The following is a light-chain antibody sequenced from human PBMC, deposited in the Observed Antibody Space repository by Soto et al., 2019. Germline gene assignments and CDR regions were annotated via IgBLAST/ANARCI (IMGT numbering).Light chain of an antibody. CDR1: SSNIGNNY. Sequence: QSVLTQPPSVSAAPGQTVTISCSGSSSNIGNNYVSWYQQLPGTAPNLLIYENNKRPSGIPDRFSGSKSGTTATLGITGLQTGDEADYYCGTWYSSLSAGVFGGGTKLTVL. J-gene: IGLJ2*01. CDR2: ENN. CDR3: GTWYSSLSAGV. V-gene: IGLV1-51*02.